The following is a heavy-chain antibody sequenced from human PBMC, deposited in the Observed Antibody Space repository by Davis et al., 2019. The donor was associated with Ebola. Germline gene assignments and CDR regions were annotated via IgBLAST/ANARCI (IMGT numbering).Heavy chain of an antibody. CDR2: ISWNSNFL. CDR3: AKDRRADYYYGMDV. V-gene: IGHV3-9*01. Sequence: SLKISCAASGFTFDDHAMHWVRQVPGKGLEWVAGISWNSNFLGYAASVKGRFIISRDNAKNSLYLQMNNLRREDTAFYYCAKDRRADYYYGMDVRGQGTTVTVAS. J-gene: IGHJ6*02. CDR1: GFTFDDHA.